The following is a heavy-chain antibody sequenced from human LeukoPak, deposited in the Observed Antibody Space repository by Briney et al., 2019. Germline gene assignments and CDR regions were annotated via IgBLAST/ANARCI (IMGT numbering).Heavy chain of an antibody. CDR3: ARDGAFRIYAY. D-gene: IGHD3-3*02. CDR1: GFTFSSDW. V-gene: IGHV3-7*01. CDR2: IKQDGSEK. Sequence: GGSRRRSWAASGFTFSSDWMTWVRQAPGKGLEGVASIKQDGSEKYYVDSVKGRFTISRDNARNSLYLKMSSLRADDTAVYYCARDGAFRIYAYWGQGSLVTVSS. J-gene: IGHJ4*02.